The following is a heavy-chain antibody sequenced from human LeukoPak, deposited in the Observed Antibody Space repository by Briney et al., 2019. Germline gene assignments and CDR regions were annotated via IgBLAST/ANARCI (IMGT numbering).Heavy chain of an antibody. J-gene: IGHJ3*02. D-gene: IGHD1/OR15-1a*01. Sequence: GGSLRLSCAASGFTFSSYAMTWVRQAPGKGLEWVSVIGRYGGDIQYADSVKGRFTISRDNSKNTLYLQMNSLRAEDTAVYYCARESSDQQDAFDIWGQGTMVTVSS. CDR1: GFTFSSYA. CDR2: IGRYGGDI. V-gene: IGHV3-23*01. CDR3: ARESSDQQDAFDI.